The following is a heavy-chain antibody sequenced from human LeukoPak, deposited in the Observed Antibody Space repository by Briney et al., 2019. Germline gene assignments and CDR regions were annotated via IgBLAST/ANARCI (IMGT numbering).Heavy chain of an antibody. CDR2: ISSSGSTI. J-gene: IGHJ4*02. CDR3: ARQSGAPWGELEHFDY. V-gene: IGHV3-48*03. Sequence: GGSLRLSCAASGFTFSSYEMNWVRQAPGRGLEWVSYISSSGSTIYYADSVKGRFTISRDNSKNTLYLQMNSLRPEDTAVYYCARQSGAPWGELEHFDYWGQGTLVTVSS. D-gene: IGHD3-16*01. CDR1: GFTFSSYE.